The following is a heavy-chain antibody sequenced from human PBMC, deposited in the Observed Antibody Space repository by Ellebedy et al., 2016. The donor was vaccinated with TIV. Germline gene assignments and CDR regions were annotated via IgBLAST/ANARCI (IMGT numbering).Heavy chain of an antibody. CDR3: ASGYSSTAHYYYYAMDV. J-gene: IGHJ6*02. V-gene: IGHV1-2*04. Sequence: AASVKVSCKTSGYTFTSYGISWVRQAPGQGLEWMGWIHPNTGGTSYAQKFQGWVTMTRDTSISTAYMELNRLTSDDTAVYYCASGYSSTAHYYYYAMDVWGQGTTVTVSS. CDR2: IHPNTGGT. D-gene: IGHD6-13*01. CDR1: GYTFTSYG.